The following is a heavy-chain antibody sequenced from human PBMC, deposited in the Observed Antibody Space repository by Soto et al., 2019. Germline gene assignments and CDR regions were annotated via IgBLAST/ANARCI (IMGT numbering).Heavy chain of an antibody. CDR3: ARDKIECSSTSCYPGFYYYYYGMDV. V-gene: IGHV3-21*01. D-gene: IGHD2-2*01. J-gene: IGHJ6*02. Sequence: GGSLRLSCAASGFTFSSYSMNWVRQAPGKGLEWVSSISSSSSYIYYADSVKGRFTISRDNAKNSLYLQMNSLRAEDTAVYYCARDKIECSSTSCYPGFYYYYYGMDVWGQGTTVTVSS. CDR2: ISSSSSYI. CDR1: GFTFSSYS.